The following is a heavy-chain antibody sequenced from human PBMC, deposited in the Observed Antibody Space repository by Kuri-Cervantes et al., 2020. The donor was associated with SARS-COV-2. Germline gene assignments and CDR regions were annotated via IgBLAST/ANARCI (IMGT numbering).Heavy chain of an antibody. J-gene: IGHJ6*02. V-gene: IGHV5-51*01. CDR2: IYPGDSDT. CDR3: ARVYYGSGNRALDA. CDR1: GYSFTSYW. Sequence: KVSCKGSGYSFTSYWIGWVRQMPGKGLEWMGSIYPGDSDTRYSPSFQGQVTISADKSISTAYLQWSSLKASDTAMYYCARVYYGSGNRALDAWGQGTTVTVSS. D-gene: IGHD3-10*01.